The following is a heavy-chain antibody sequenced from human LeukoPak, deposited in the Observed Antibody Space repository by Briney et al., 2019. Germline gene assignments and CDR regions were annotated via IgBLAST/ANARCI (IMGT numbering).Heavy chain of an antibody. J-gene: IGHJ6*04. CDR1: GGTFSSCA. CDR3: AREVLGYCSSTSCPWGYGMDV. D-gene: IGHD2-2*01. V-gene: IGHV1-69*01. CDR2: IIPIFGTA. Sequence: ASVKVSCKASGGTFSSCAISWVRRAPGQGLEWMGGIIPIFGTANYAQKFQGRVTITADESTSTAYMELSSLRSEDTAVYYCAREVLGYCSSTSCPWGYGMDVWGKGTTVTVSS.